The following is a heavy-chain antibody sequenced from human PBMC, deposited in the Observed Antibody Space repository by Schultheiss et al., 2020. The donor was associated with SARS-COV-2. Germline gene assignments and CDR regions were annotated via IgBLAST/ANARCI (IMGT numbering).Heavy chain of an antibody. CDR3: ARDRVAAAPYYYYMDV. V-gene: IGHV3-13*01. J-gene: IGHJ6*03. CDR2: IGTAGDT. D-gene: IGHD6-13*01. CDR1: GFTFSSYD. Sequence: GGSLRLSCAASGFTFSSYDMHWVRQATGKGLEWVSAIGTAGDTYYPGSVKGRFTISRDNSKNTLYLQMNSLRAEDTAVYYCARDRVAAAPYYYYMDVWGKGTTVTVSS.